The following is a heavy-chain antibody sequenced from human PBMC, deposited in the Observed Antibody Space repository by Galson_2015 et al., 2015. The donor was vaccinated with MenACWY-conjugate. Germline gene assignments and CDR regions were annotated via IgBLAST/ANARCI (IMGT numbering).Heavy chain of an antibody. CDR2: INPSGART. CDR1: GYIFTTSY. J-gene: IGHJ4*02. Sequence: SVKVSCKASGYIFTTSYINWVRQAPGQGLEWMGIINPSGARTNYAKKFQGRVTMNRDKSTSTVYMDLSSLRSEDTAVYFCARVTFYTTGYYCDDWGQRTLLTVSS. V-gene: IGHV1-46*01. CDR3: ARVTFYTTGYYCDD. D-gene: IGHD6-19*01.